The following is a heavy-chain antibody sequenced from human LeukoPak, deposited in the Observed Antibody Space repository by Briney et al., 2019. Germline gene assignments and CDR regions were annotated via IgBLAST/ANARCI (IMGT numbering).Heavy chain of an antibody. V-gene: IGHV4-59*01. J-gene: IGHJ5*02. CDR1: GGSISSYY. CDR3: ARDNCSGGSCYVDQDNWFDP. CDR2: IYYSGST. D-gene: IGHD2-15*01. Sequence: SETLSLTCTVSGGSISSYYWSWIRQPPGKGLEWIGYIYYSGSTNYNPSLRSRVTISVDTSKNQFSLKLSSVTAADTAVNYCARDNCSGGSCYVDQDNWFDPWGQGTLVTVSS.